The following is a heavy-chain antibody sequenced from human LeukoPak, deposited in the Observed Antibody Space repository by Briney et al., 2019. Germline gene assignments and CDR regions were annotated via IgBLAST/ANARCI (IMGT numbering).Heavy chain of an antibody. CDR2: INPNSGGT. V-gene: IGHV1-2*02. CDR3: ATATSYCSGGSCYSGFVDV. CDR1: GYTFTGYH. Sequence: ASVKVSCKASGYTFTGYHMHWVRQAPGQGLEWMGWINPNSGGTNYAQKFQGRVTMTRDTSISTAYMELSRLRSDDTAVYYCATATSYCSGGSCYSGFVDVWGKGTTVTVSS. D-gene: IGHD2-15*01. J-gene: IGHJ6*04.